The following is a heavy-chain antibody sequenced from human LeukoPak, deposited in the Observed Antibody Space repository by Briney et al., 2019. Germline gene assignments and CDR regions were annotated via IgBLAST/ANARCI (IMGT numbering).Heavy chain of an antibody. D-gene: IGHD3-22*01. Sequence: ASVKVSCKASGGTFSSYAISWVRQAPGQGLEWMGWISAYNGNTNYALKLQGRVTMTTDTSTSTAYMELRSLRSDDTAVYYCARAPVATYDSSGYSDYWGQGTLVTVSS. J-gene: IGHJ4*02. CDR3: ARAPVATYDSSGYSDY. CDR1: GGTFSSYA. CDR2: ISAYNGNT. V-gene: IGHV1-18*01.